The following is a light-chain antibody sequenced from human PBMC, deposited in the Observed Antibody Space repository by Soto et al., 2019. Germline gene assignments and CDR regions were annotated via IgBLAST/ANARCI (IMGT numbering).Light chain of an antibody. J-gene: IGKJ2*01. Sequence: DIVMTQSPDSLAVSLGERATINCKSSQSVLYSSNNKNYLAWYQQKPGQPPKLLIYWASTRESGVPDRFSVSGYGTDLSLTTRSFRSNEMSVFVCEQYYSTPYTFDQGTKLEIK. CDR2: WAS. V-gene: IGKV4-1*01. CDR1: QSVLYSSNNKNY. CDR3: EQYYSTPYT.